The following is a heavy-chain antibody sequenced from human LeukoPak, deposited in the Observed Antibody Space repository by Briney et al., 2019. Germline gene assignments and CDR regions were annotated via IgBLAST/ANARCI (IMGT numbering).Heavy chain of an antibody. D-gene: IGHD5-24*01. CDR1: GGSISSSSYY. CDR3: ARQHGYNYITY. Sequence: PSETLSLTCTVSGGSISSSSYYWGWIRQPPGKGLEWIGSIYYSGSTYYNPSLKSRVTISVDTSKNQFSLKLSSVTAADTAVYYCARQHGYNYITYWGQGTLVTVAS. J-gene: IGHJ4*02. CDR2: IYYSGST. V-gene: IGHV4-39*01.